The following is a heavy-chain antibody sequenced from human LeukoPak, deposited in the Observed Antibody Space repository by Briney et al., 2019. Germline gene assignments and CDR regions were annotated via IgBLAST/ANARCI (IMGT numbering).Heavy chain of an antibody. CDR2: GNVN. D-gene: IGHD1-26*01. CDR3: ARGLDSSGSYRPYDAFDL. Sequence: GNVNYYVDSVKGRFTISRDNAKNSLYLQMSNLRAEDTAVYYCARGLDSSGSYRPYDAFDLWGQGTKVIVSS. V-gene: IGHV3-7*03. J-gene: IGHJ3*01.